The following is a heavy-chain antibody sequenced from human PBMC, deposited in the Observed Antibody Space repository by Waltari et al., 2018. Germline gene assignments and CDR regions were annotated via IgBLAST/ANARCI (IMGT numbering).Heavy chain of an antibody. Sequence: EVRLVESGGGLVQPGGSLRLSCAASGFTFSSYWMSWVRQAPGKGLEWVANIKQDGSDEYYVDSVKGRFTISRANAKNSLYLQMNSLRAEDTAVYYCARVVCSSTSCYARMEYFDYWGQGTLVTVSS. CDR2: IKQDGSDE. CDR3: ARVVCSSTSCYARMEYFDY. V-gene: IGHV3-7*01. CDR1: GFTFSSYW. J-gene: IGHJ4*02. D-gene: IGHD2-2*01.